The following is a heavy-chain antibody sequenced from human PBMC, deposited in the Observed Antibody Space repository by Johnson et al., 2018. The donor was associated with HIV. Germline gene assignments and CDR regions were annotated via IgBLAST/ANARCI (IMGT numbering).Heavy chain of an antibody. V-gene: IGHV3-23*04. CDR3: AKDGVVTNGALDI. CDR2: ISGSGGST. D-gene: IGHD3-16*01. CDR1: GFTFDDYG. J-gene: IGHJ3*02. Sequence: VQLVESGGGVVRPGGSLRLSCAASGFTFDDYGMTWVRQVAGKGLECVSAISGSGGSTYYADSVKGRFTISRDNSKNTLYLQMNSLRAEDTAVYYCAKDGVVTNGALDIWGQGTMGTVSS.